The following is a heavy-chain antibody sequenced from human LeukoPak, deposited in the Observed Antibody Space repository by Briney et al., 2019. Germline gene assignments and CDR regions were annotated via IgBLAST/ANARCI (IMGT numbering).Heavy chain of an antibody. D-gene: IGHD6-19*01. J-gene: IGHJ4*02. V-gene: IGHV4-31*03. CDR1: GCSISSGGYY. CDR3: ARAVRASGCHDY. CDR2: IYYSGST. Sequence: MASQTLSLTCTVSGCSISSGGYYWSWIRQHPGEGLEWIGYIYYSGSTYYNPSLKSRVTISVDTSKNQFSLKLSSVTAADTAVYYCARAVRASGCHDYWGQGTLVTVSS.